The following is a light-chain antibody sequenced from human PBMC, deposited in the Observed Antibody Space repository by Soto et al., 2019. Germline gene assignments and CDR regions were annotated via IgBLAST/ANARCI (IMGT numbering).Light chain of an antibody. J-gene: IGKJ1*01. V-gene: IGKV1-5*01. CDR3: QQYNSYWT. Sequence: DIQMTQSPSTLSASVGDRVTITCRASQSISSWLAWYQQKPGKAPKLLIYDASSLESGVPSRFSGSGSGTEFTLTISCLRPDDFATYYCQQYNSYWTFGQGTKVDIK. CDR2: DAS. CDR1: QSISSW.